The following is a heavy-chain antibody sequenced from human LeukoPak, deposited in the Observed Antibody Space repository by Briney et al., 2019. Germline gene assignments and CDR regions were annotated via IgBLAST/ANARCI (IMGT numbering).Heavy chain of an antibody. J-gene: IGHJ5*02. D-gene: IGHD2-2*01. CDR3: ARATQSSGIVVVPADDGWFDP. CDR1: GYTFTCYY. Sequence: GASVKVSCKASGYTFTCYYMHWVRQAPGQGLEWMGWINPNSGGTNYAQKFQGWVTMTRDTSISTAYMELSRLRSDDTAVYYCARATQSSGIVVVPADDGWFDPWGQGTLVTVSS. V-gene: IGHV1-2*04. CDR2: INPNSGGT.